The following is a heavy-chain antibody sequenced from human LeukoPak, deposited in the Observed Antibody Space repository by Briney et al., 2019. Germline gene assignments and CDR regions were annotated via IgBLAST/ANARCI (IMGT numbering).Heavy chain of an antibody. Sequence: GGSLRLSCTASGFTFSSYAMNWVRQAPGKGLEWVSGIGGSGTFTYYADSVKGRFTIFRNNSRNTLYLQMSSLRADVTALYYCAKDGDYTTYGYYFDYWGQGTLVTVSS. CDR2: IGGSGTFT. CDR1: GFTFSSYA. D-gene: IGHD4-11*01. V-gene: IGHV3-23*01. CDR3: AKDGDYTTYGYYFDY. J-gene: IGHJ4*02.